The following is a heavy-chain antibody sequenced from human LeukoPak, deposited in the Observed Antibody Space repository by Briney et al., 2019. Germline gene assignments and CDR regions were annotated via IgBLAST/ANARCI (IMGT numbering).Heavy chain of an antibody. CDR3: AKSPYSSGWQWGDY. CDR1: GFTFDDYA. J-gene: IGHJ4*02. V-gene: IGHV3-23*01. Sequence: GRSLRLSCAASGFTFDDYAMHWVRQAPGKGLEWVSAISGSGGSTYYADSVKGRFTISRDNSKNTLYLQMNSLRAEDTAVYYCAKSPYSSGWQWGDYWGQGTLVTVSS. D-gene: IGHD6-19*01. CDR2: ISGSGGST.